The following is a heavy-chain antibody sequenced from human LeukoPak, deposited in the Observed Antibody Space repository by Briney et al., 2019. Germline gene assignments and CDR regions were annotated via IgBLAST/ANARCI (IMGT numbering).Heavy chain of an antibody. J-gene: IGHJ4*02. V-gene: IGHV2-5*02. CDR1: GFSLITSGVG. CDR2: IYWDDDK. CDR3: AQGFDSRGTPIPFNY. Sequence: SGPTLVKPTQTLTLTCTFSGFSLITSGVGVGWIRQPPGKALEWLALIYWDDDKRYSSSLKSRLTITKDTSKKQVVLTVTNMDPVDTATYYCAQGFDSRGTPIPFNYWGQGTLVTVSS. D-gene: IGHD2-21*02.